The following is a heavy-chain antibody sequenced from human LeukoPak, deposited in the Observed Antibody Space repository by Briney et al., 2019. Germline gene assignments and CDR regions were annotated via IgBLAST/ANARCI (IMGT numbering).Heavy chain of an antibody. CDR3: ARGYCSSTSCYLTRSAFDI. D-gene: IGHD2-2*01. J-gene: IGHJ3*02. CDR2: MNPNSGNT. Sequence: GASVKVSCKASGYTFTSYDINWVRQATGQGLEWMGWMNPNSGNTGYAQKFQGRVTKTRNTSISTAYMELSSLRSEDTAVYYCARGYCSSTSCYLTRSAFDIWGQGTMVTVSS. V-gene: IGHV1-8*01. CDR1: GYTFTSYD.